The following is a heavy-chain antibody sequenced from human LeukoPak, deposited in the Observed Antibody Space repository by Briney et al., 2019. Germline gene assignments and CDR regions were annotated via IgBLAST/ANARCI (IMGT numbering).Heavy chain of an antibody. Sequence: ASVKVSCKASGYTFTGYYMHWMRQAPGQGLEWMGWINPNSGGNNYAQKFQGRVTMTRDTSISTAYMELSRLRSDDTAVYYCARVRDVGYCSGGSCYSAEYYQHWGQGNLVTVSS. V-gene: IGHV1-2*02. CDR3: ARVRDVGYCSGGSCYSAEYYQH. J-gene: IGHJ1*01. D-gene: IGHD2-15*01. CDR2: INPNSGGN. CDR1: GYTFTGYY.